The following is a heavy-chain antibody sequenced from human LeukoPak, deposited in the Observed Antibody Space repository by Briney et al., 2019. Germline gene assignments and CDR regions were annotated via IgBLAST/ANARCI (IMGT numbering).Heavy chain of an antibody. CDR3: ARAPDYGDYGIDY. D-gene: IGHD4-17*01. CDR2: ISSSGTTK. V-gene: IGHV3-48*03. CDR1: GFTFSGYE. J-gene: IGHJ4*02. Sequence: GGSLRLSCAASGFTFSGYEMNWVRQAPGKGLEWVSYISSSGTTKYYADSVKGRFTISRDNAKNSLYLQMNSLRAGDTAVYYCARAPDYGDYGIDYWGQGTLVTVSS.